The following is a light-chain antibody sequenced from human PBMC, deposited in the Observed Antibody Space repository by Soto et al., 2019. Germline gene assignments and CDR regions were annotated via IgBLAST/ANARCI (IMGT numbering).Light chain of an antibody. J-gene: IGKJ5*01. Sequence: EIVVTQSPATLSVSPGERVTLSCRASQSASSSLAWYQQRPGQAPRLLIYDASNRATGIPARFSGSGSGTDFTLTISSLEPEDFAVYYCQQRMNWPLTFGQGTRLEIK. CDR2: DAS. V-gene: IGKV3-11*01. CDR3: QQRMNWPLT. CDR1: QSASSS.